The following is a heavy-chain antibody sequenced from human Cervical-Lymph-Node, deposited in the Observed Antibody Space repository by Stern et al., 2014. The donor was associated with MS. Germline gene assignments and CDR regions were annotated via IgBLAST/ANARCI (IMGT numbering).Heavy chain of an antibody. Sequence: EEQLVESGGGLVQPGRSLRLSCAGSRFNFDDYAMHWVRQAPGRGLEGVSSISWNRASIDYADSVKVRFTISRDNAKNSMYLQMDSLRVEDTAIYYCAKDISSGRWEAQYYYGMDVWGQGTTVTVSS. CDR3: AKDISSGRWEAQYYYGMDV. CDR2: ISWNRASI. V-gene: IGHV3-9*01. J-gene: IGHJ6*02. D-gene: IGHD6-19*01. CDR1: RFNFDDYA.